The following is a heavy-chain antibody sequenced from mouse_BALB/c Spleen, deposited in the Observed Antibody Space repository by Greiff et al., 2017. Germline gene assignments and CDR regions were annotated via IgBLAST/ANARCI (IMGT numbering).Heavy chain of an antibody. CDR3: ARRRYGRFDY. V-gene: IGHV5-6*02. CDR2: ISSGGSYT. Sequence: EVKVVESGGDLVKPGGSLKLSCAASGFTFSSYGMSWVRQTPDKRLEWVATISSGGSYTYYPDSVKGRFTISRDNAKNTLYLQMSSLKSEDTAMYYCARRRYGRFDYWGQGTTLTVSS. D-gene: IGHD2-14*01. CDR1: GFTFSSYG. J-gene: IGHJ2*01.